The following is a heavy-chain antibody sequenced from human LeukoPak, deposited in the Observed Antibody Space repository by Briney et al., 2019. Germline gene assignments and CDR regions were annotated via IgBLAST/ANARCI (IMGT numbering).Heavy chain of an antibody. J-gene: IGHJ3*02. D-gene: IGHD3-22*01. Sequence: SETLSLTCTVSGGSISSYYWSWIRQPPGKGLEWVGYIYYSGGTNYNPSLKSRVTISVHTSKNQFSLKLSSVTAADTAVYYCACLTTADAFDIWGQGTMVTVSS. CDR2: IYYSGGT. CDR1: GGSISSYY. V-gene: IGHV4-59*01. CDR3: ACLTTADAFDI.